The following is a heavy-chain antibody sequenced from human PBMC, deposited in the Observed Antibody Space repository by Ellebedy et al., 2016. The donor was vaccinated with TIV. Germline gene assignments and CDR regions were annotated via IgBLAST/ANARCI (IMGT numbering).Heavy chain of an antibody. J-gene: IGHJ5*02. V-gene: IGHV1-46*01. CDR3: AALREQLAGGWFDP. CDR2: INPSGGGT. D-gene: IGHD1-26*01. Sequence: AALVKVSCKASGYTFTSYYMHWVRQAPGQGLEWMGLINPSGGGTTYAQKFQGRVTMTEDTSTNTVYMELSSLRSEDTAVYYCAALREQLAGGWFDPWGQGTLVTVSS. CDR1: GYTFTSYY.